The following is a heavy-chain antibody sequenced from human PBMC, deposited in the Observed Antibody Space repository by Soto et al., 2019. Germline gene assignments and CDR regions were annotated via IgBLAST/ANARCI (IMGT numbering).Heavy chain of an antibody. CDR3: AKDHYDILTGQPPLDAFDI. D-gene: IGHD3-9*01. J-gene: IGHJ3*02. CDR2: ISGSGGST. Sequence: GGSLRLSCAASGFTFSSYAMSWVRQAPGKGLEWVSAISGSGGSTYYADSVKGRFTISRDNSKNTLYLQMNSLRAEDTAVYYCAKDHYDILTGQPPLDAFDIWGQGTMVTVSS. CDR1: GFTFSSYA. V-gene: IGHV3-23*01.